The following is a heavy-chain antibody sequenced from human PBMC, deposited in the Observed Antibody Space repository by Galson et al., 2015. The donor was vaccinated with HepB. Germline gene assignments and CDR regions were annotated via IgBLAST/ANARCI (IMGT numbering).Heavy chain of an antibody. J-gene: IGHJ3*02. D-gene: IGHD2-2*01. CDR1: GYTFTSYG. CDR3: ARDQTCSSTSCLSHDASDI. V-gene: IGHV1-18*01. Sequence: SVKVSCKASGYTFTSYGISWVRQAPGQGLEWMGWISAYNGNTNYAQKLQGRVTMTTDTSTSTAYMELRSLRSDDTAVYYCARDQTCSSTSCLSHDASDIWGQGTMVTVSS. CDR2: ISAYNGNT.